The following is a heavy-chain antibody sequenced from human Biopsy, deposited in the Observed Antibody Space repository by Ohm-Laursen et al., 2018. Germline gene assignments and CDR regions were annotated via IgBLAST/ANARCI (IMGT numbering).Heavy chain of an antibody. V-gene: IGHV4-4*07. CDR2: IHTSGST. CDR1: GDSISNDY. Sequence: TLSLTCAVSGDSISNDYWSWIRQSAGQGLEWIGRIHTSGSTNHNFSLKSRVTMSVDTSKNQFSLMLRSVTAADTAVYYCARGTGKYYVYGAFDIWGQGTMVTVSS. D-gene: IGHD3/OR15-3a*01. J-gene: IGHJ3*02. CDR3: ARGTGKYYVYGAFDI.